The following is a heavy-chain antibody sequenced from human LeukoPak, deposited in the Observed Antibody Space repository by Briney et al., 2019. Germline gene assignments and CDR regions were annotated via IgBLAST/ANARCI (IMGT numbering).Heavy chain of an antibody. CDR2: IYSGGST. J-gene: IGHJ4*02. Sequence: PGGSLRLSCAASGFTASSNYMSWVRQAPGKGLEWVSVIYSGGSTYYADSVKGRFTISRDNSKNTLYLQMNSLRAEDTAVYYCASGYSYGCFDYWGQGTLVTVSS. V-gene: IGHV3-53*01. D-gene: IGHD5-18*01. CDR3: ASGYSYGCFDY. CDR1: GFTASSNY.